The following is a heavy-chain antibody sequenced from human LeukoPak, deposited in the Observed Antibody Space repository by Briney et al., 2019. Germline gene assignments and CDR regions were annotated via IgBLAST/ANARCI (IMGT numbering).Heavy chain of an antibody. CDR1: GGSISSGSYY. D-gene: IGHD6-19*01. CDR3: ARGPKVRGYSSGWHFDY. Sequence: PSETLSLTCTVSGGSISSGSYYWSWIRQPAGKGLEWIGRIYTSGSTNYNPSLKSRVTMSVDTSKNQFSLKLSSVTAADTAVYYCARGPKVRGYSSGWHFDYWGQGTLVTVSS. J-gene: IGHJ4*02. CDR2: IYTSGST. V-gene: IGHV4-61*02.